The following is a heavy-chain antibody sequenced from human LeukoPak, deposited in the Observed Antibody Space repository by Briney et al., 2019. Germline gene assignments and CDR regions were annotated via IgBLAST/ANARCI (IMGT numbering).Heavy chain of an antibody. J-gene: IGHJ3*01. D-gene: IGHD3-10*01. CDR3: ASLQFINRVFDV. CDR2: IFHSGTT. V-gene: IGHV4-30-2*01. Sequence: PSQTLSLTCAVCGGSISSGGYSWTWIRQPPGKGLEWIGSIFHSGTTYYNPSLKSRVTISVDRSKNHFSLNLSSVTAADTALYYCASLQFINRVFDVWGQGTMVTVSS. CDR1: GGSISSGGYS.